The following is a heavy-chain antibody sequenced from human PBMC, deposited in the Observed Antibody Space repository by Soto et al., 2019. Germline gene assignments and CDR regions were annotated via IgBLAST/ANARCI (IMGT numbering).Heavy chain of an antibody. CDR1: GFTFDDYA. Sequence: PGGSLRLSCAASGFTFDDYAMHWVRQAPGKGLEWVSGISWNSGSIDYADSVKGRFTISRDNAKNSLYLQMTSLRAEDTALYFCAKSHVVAATPSFQHWGQGTLVTVSS. D-gene: IGHD2-15*01. CDR2: ISWNSGSI. V-gene: IGHV3-9*01. CDR3: AKSHVVAATPSFQH. J-gene: IGHJ1*01.